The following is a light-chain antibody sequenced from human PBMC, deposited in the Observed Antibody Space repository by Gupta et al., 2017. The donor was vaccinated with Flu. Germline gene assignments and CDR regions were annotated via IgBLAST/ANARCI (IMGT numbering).Light chain of an antibody. V-gene: IGLV2-14*03. CDR1: SSDVGGYNY. CDR2: DVS. CDR3: CSLTSSTTYV. J-gene: IGLJ1*01. Sequence: QSALTQPASVSGSPGQSIAISCTGTSSDVGGYNYVSWYQHHPGKAPKLMIYDVSNRPSGVSNRFSGSKSGNTASLTISGLQAEDEADYYCCSLTSSTTYVFGTGTKVTVL.